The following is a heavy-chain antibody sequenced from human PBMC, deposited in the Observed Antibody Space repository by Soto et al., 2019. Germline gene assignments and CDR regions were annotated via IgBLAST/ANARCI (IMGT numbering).Heavy chain of an antibody. D-gene: IGHD1-1*01. CDR1: GDSLSGNSYY. CDR3: ARCTFPQGDFDF. V-gene: IGHV4-39*02. CDR2: VYYSAST. J-gene: IGHJ4*02. Sequence: SETLSLTCTVSGDSLSGNSYYWAWIRQPPGKGLEWIATVYYSASTYYNPSLESRATISVGASTNHFSLNLRSVAAADTAVYYCARCTFPQGDFDFWGQGALVTVSS.